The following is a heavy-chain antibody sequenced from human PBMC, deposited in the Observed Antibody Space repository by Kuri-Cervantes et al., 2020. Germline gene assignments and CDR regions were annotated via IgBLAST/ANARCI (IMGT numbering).Heavy chain of an antibody. J-gene: IGHJ4*02. CDR3: ARSTGYYFDY. CDR2: ISYDGTNK. V-gene: IGHV3-30-3*01. Sequence: GESLKISCAASGFTFSTYVIHWVRQAPGKGLEWVAVISYDGTNKYNADSVKGRFTISRDNSKNTLYLQMNSLRAEDTAVYYCARSTGYYFDYWGQGTLVTVSS. CDR1: GFTFSTYV.